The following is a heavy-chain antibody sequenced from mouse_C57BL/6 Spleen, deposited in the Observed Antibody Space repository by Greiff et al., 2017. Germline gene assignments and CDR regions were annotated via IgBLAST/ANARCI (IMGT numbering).Heavy chain of an antibody. Sequence: QVQLQQSGPELVKPGASVKISCKASGYAFSSSWMNWVKQRPGKGLEWIGRIYPGDGDTNYNGKLKGKGTLTADKSSSTAYMQLSSLTSEDSAVYFCAGGYYDYGGYYFDYWGQGTTLTVSS. CDR1: GYAFSSSW. D-gene: IGHD2-4*01. CDR3: AGGYYDYGGYYFDY. V-gene: IGHV1-82*01. J-gene: IGHJ2*01. CDR2: IYPGDGDT.